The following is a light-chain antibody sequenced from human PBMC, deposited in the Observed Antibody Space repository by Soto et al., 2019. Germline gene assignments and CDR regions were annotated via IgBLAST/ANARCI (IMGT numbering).Light chain of an antibody. J-gene: IGKJ1*01. CDR2: GAS. CDR1: QSVNSN. CDR3: QEYNTWPWT. V-gene: IGKV3-15*01. Sequence: EIVLTQSPVTLSLSPGERATLSCRASQSVNSNLAWYQQKLGQAPRVLIYGASTRATGIPDRFSGSGSGTEFILTISSLQSEDFAVYYCQEYNTWPWTFGQGTKVDIK.